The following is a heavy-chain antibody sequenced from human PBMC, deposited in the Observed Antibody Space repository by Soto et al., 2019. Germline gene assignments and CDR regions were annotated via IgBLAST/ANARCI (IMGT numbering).Heavy chain of an antibody. CDR1: GYAITTYG. D-gene: IGHD1-1*01. CDR2: ISAHNGNT. V-gene: IGHV1-18*01. Sequence: QVHLVQSGAEVKKPGASVKVSCQGSGYAITTYGITWVRQAPGQGLEWMGWISAHNGNTNYAQKLQGRVTVTRGTSTSTAYMALRSLRYDDTAVYYCARGRYGDYWGQGALVTVSS. CDR3: ARGRYGDY. J-gene: IGHJ4*02.